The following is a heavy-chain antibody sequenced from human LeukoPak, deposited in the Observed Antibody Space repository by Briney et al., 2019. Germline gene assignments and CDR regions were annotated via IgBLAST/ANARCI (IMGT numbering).Heavy chain of an antibody. CDR2: IWYDGSNK. Sequence: GGSLRLSCAASGFTFSSYGMHWVRQAPGKGLEWVAVIWYDGSNKYYADSVKGRFTISRDNSKNTLYLQMNSLRAEDTAVYYCARDRGYVWGSYRSSPWFDPWGQGTLVTVSS. CDR3: ARDRGYVWGSYRSSPWFDP. D-gene: IGHD3-16*02. J-gene: IGHJ5*02. CDR1: GFTFSSYG. V-gene: IGHV3-33*08.